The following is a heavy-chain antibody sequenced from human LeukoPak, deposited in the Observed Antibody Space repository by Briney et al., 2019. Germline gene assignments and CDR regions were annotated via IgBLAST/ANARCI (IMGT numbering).Heavy chain of an antibody. V-gene: IGHV3-74*03. CDR3: TPLPVVGATTGDY. Sequence: PGGSLRLSCAASGFTFSSYWMHWVRQAPGKGLVWVSGTNTDGSSTMYADSVKGRFTISRDDSKNTLYLQMNSLKTEDTAVYYCTPLPVVGATTGDYWGQGTLVTVSS. J-gene: IGHJ4*02. CDR2: TNTDGSST. CDR1: GFTFSSYW. D-gene: IGHD1-26*01.